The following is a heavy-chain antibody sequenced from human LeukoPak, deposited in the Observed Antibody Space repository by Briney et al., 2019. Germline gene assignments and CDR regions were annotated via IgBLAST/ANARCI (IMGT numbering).Heavy chain of an antibody. D-gene: IGHD5-12*01. CDR2: INPNGGGT. Sequence: GASVKVSCKASGYTFTGYYMHWVRQAPGQGLEWMGWINPNGGGTNYAQKFQGRVTMTRDTSISTAYMELSRLRSDDTAVYYCARVEWLRFNYFDYWGQGTLVTVSS. CDR3: ARVEWLRFNYFDY. CDR1: GYTFTGYY. J-gene: IGHJ4*02. V-gene: IGHV1-2*02.